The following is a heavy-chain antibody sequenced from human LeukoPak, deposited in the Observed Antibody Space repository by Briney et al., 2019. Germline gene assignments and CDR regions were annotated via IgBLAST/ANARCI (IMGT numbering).Heavy chain of an antibody. Sequence: GGSLRLSCAASGFTFSNYAMTWVRQAPGKGLEWVSAISGSGNSTFYADSVKGRFTISRDNSKNTLYLQMNGLRAEDTAIYYCVKDSSVFSSSRSYPGNYWGQGTLVTVSS. CDR1: GFTFSNYA. CDR2: ISGSGNST. CDR3: VKDSSVFSSSRSYPGNY. D-gene: IGHD6-13*01. J-gene: IGHJ4*02. V-gene: IGHV3-23*01.